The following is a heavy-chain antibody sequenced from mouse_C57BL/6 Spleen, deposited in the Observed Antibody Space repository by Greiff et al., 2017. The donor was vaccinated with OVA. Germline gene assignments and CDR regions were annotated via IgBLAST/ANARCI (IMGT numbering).Heavy chain of an antibody. CDR2: IDPETGGT. D-gene: IGHD2-5*01. CDR1: GYTFTDYE. V-gene: IGHV1-15*01. Sequence: VQLQESGAELVRPGASVTLSCKASGYTFTDYEMHWVKQTPVHGLEWIGAIDPETGGTAYNQKFKGKAILTADKSSSTAYMELRSLTSEDSAVYYCTRDYSNYFFAYWVQGTLVTVSA. CDR3: TRDYSNYFFAY. J-gene: IGHJ3*01.